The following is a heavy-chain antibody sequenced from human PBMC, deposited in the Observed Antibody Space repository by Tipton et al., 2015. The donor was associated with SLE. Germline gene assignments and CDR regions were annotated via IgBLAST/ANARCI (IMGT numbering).Heavy chain of an antibody. V-gene: IGHV4-59*01. CDR3: VSSGYPLGTFES. Sequence: TLSLTCTVSGGSISSYYWSWIRQPPGKGLEWIGYIYYSGSTNYNPSLKSRVTISVDTSKNQFSLKLSSVTAADTAVYYCVSSGYPLGTFESWGQGTMVTVSS. CDR2: IYYSGST. J-gene: IGHJ3*02. D-gene: IGHD3-9*01. CDR1: GGSISSYY.